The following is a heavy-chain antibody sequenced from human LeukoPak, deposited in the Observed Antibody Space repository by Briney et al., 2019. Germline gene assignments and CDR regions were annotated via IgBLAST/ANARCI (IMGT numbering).Heavy chain of an antibody. CDR3: ARGRDSSSWYYHYYYYGMDV. D-gene: IGHD6-13*01. CDR1: GYTFTSYG. Sequence: ASVKVSCKASGYTFTSYGISWVRQAPGQGLEWMGWISAYNGNTNYAQKLQGRVTMTTDTSTSTAYMELRSLRSDDTAVYYCARGRDSSSWYYHYYYYGMDVWGQGTTVTVSS. J-gene: IGHJ6*02. CDR2: ISAYNGNT. V-gene: IGHV1-18*01.